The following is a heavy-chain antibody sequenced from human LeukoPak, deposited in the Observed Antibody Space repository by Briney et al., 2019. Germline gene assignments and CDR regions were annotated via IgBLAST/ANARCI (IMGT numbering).Heavy chain of an antibody. CDR2: INPNSGGT. D-gene: IGHD6-19*01. CDR1: GYTFTGYY. J-gene: IGHJ3*02. CDR3: ARGRLAVAGALDAFDI. V-gene: IGHV1-2*04. Sequence: GASVKVSCKASGYTFTGYYMHWVRQAPGQGLEWMGWINPNSGGTNYAQKFQGWVTMTRDTSISTAYMELSRLRSDDTAVYYCARGRLAVAGALDAFDIWGQGIMVTVSS.